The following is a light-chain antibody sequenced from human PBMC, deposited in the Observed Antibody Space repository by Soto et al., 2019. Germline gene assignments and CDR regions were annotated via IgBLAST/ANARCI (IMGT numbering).Light chain of an antibody. CDR2: KVS. CDR1: QSLVYSDGNTY. Sequence: DVVMTQSPLSLPVTLGQPASISCKSSQSLVYSDGNTYLSWFQQRPGQSPRRLIYKVSNRDSGVPDRFSGSGSGMDFTLKISRVEAEDVGVYYCMQATLWFTFGGGTRVEIK. CDR3: MQATLWFT. V-gene: IGKV2-30*01. J-gene: IGKJ4*01.